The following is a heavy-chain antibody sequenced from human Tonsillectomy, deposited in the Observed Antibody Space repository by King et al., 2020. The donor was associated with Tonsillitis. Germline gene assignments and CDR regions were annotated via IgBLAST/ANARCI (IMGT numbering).Heavy chain of an antibody. CDR2: ITPNSGGT. CDR1: GYTFTGYY. CDR3: ARVSLAVAGGGIDY. D-gene: IGHD6-19*01. Sequence: QLVQSGAEVKKPGASVKVSCKASGYTFTGYYLHWVRQAPGQGLEWMGWITPNSGGTNYAQKFQGRVTMTRDTSISTAYMELSRLRSDDTAVYYCARVSLAVAGGGIDYWGQGTLVTVSS. J-gene: IGHJ4*02. V-gene: IGHV1-2*02.